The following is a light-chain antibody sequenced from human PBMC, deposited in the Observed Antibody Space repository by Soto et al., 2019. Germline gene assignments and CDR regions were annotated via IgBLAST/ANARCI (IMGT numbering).Light chain of an antibody. CDR3: HQRSNRLS. CDR2: DAT. V-gene: IGKV3-11*01. J-gene: IGKJ4*01. Sequence: VVLTQSPATLSLSLGESATLSCRASQSVGSNLAWYQQKRGQAPRLLIYDATERATGIPARFTGSRSGTDFTLSISSLEPDDFAVYYCHQRSNRLSFGGGTVVEI. CDR1: QSVGSN.